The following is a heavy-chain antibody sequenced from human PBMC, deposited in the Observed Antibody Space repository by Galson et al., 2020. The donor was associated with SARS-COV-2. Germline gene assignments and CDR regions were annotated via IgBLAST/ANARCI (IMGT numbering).Heavy chain of an antibody. V-gene: IGHV1-69*13. D-gene: IGHD5-18*01. CDR2: IIPIFGTA. CDR1: GGTFSSYA. J-gene: IGHJ5*02. Sequence: SVKVSCKASGGTFSSYAISWVRQAPGQGLEWMGGIIPIFGTANYAQKFQGRVTITADESTSTAYMELSSLRSEDTAVYYCARNGYSYGNNNWFDPWGQGTLVTVSS. CDR3: ARNGYSYGNNNWFDP.